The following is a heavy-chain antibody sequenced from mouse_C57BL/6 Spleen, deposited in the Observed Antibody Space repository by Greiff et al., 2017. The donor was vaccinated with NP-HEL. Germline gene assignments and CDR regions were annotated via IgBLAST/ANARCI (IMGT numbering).Heavy chain of an antibody. CDR2: IYPSDSET. V-gene: IGHV1-61*01. CDR1: GYTFTSYW. D-gene: IGHD1-1*01. CDR3: ARVDYYGSSYDPFAY. J-gene: IGHJ3*01. Sequence: QVQLQQPGAELVRPGSSVKLSCKASGYTFTSYWMDWVKQRPGQGLEWIGNIYPSDSETHYNQKFKDKATLTVDKSSSTAYMQLSSLTSEDSAVYYCARVDYYGSSYDPFAYWGQGTLVTVSA.